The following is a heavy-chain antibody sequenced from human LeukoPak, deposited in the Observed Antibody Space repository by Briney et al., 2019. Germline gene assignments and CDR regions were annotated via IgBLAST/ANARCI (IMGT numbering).Heavy chain of an antibody. J-gene: IGHJ5*02. CDR3: AVMYSSSWYWFGP. Sequence: SETLSLTCTVSGDSTSNGGYYWSWIRLHPGKGLEWVGYIYDSGTTYDSPALQSRVSISVDTSDNKFSLKLSSVTAADTAVYYCAVMYSSSWYWFGPWGQGTLVTVSS. D-gene: IGHD6-13*01. V-gene: IGHV4-31*03. CDR2: IYDSGTT. CDR1: GDSTSNGGYY.